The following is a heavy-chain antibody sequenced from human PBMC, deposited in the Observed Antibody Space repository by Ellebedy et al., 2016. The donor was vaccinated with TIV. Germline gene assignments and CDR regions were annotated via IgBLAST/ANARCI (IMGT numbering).Heavy chain of an antibody. CDR2: ISSSSSYI. V-gene: IGHV3-21*01. CDR1: GFTFSSYS. CDR3: ARTSLYEVHFDY. Sequence: GESLKISCAASGFTFSSYSMNWVRQAPGKGLEWVSSISSSSSYIYYADSVKGRFTISRDNTKNSLYLQMNNLRAEDTAVYYCARTSLYEVHFDYWGQGTLVTVSS. J-gene: IGHJ4*02. D-gene: IGHD2-8*01.